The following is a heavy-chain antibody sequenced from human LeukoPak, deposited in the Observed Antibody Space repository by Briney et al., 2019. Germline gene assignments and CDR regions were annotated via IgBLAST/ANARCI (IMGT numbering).Heavy chain of an antibody. D-gene: IGHD6-19*01. Sequence: PSQTLSLTCAVSGGSISSGGYSWSWIRQPPGKGLEWIGYIYHSGSTYYNPSLKSRVTISVDRSKNQFSLKLSSVTAADTAVYYCARTGYSSGWHEWEGIFDYWGQGTLVTVSS. CDR1: GGSISSGGYS. V-gene: IGHV4-30-2*01. CDR3: ARTGYSSGWHEWEGIFDY. CDR2: IYHSGST. J-gene: IGHJ4*02.